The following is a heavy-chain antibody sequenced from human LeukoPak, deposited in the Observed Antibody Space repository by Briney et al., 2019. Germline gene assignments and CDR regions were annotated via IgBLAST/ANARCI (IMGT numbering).Heavy chain of an antibody. Sequence: PSETLSLTCTVSGVSISSSNSYWGWIRQPPGKGLEWIGSIYYSGNTYYNASLKSQVSISIDTSKNQFSLKLNSVTAADTAVYYCASFYCSGGSCYQYYSYYYMDVWGKGTTVTISS. J-gene: IGHJ6*03. CDR1: GVSISSSNSY. D-gene: IGHD2-15*01. CDR3: ASFYCSGGSCYQYYSYYYMDV. V-gene: IGHV4-39*01. CDR2: IYYSGNT.